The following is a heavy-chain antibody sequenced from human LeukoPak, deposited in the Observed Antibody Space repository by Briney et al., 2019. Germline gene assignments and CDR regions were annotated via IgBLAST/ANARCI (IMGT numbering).Heavy chain of an antibody. CDR2: IIPILGIA. V-gene: IGHV1-69*04. CDR3: ARDPPMVRGGAWFDP. Sequence: ASVQVSCKASGGTFSSYAISWVRQAPGQGLEWMGRIIPILGIANYAQKFQGRVTITADKSTSTAYMELSSLRSEDTAVYYCARDPPMVRGGAWFDPWGQGTLVTVSS. J-gene: IGHJ5*02. CDR1: GGTFSSYA. D-gene: IGHD3-10*01.